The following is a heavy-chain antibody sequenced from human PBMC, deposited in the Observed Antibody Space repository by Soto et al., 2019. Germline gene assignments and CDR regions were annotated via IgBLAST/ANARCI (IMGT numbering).Heavy chain of an antibody. V-gene: IGHV3-21*06. CDR2: ISSTTNYI. CDR3: ARESEDLTSNFDY. J-gene: IGHJ4*02. Sequence: EVQLVESGGGLVKPGGSLRLSCAASGFTFTRYSMNWVRQAPGKGLEWVSSISSTTNYIYYGDSVKGRFTISRDNAKNSLYLEMNSLRAEDTAVYYCARESEDLTSNFDYWRQGTLVTVSS. CDR1: GFTFTRYS.